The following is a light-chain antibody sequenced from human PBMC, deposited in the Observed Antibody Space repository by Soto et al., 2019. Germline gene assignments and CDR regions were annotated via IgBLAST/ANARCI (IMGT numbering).Light chain of an antibody. CDR1: SSDVGSYNL. V-gene: IGLV2-23*02. J-gene: IGLJ3*02. CDR2: EVS. Sequence: QSALTQPASVSGSPGQSITISCTGTSSDVGSYNLVSWFQQHPGEAPKLIIYEVSDRPSGVSNRFSGPKSGNTASLTISGLQGSDEADYYCCSYAGRINWVFGGGTQLTVL. CDR3: CSYAGRINWV.